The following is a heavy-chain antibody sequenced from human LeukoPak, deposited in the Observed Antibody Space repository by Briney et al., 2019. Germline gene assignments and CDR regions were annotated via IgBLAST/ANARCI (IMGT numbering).Heavy chain of an antibody. Sequence: QTGGSLRLSCAASGFTFSSYAMSWVRQAPGKGLEWVSAISGSGGSTYYADSVKGRFTISRDNSKNTLYLQMNSLRAEDTAVYYCAKDHCSSTSCYSPQYIQLGAWGQGTLVTVSS. V-gene: IGHV3-23*01. D-gene: IGHD2-2*02. J-gene: IGHJ5*02. CDR2: ISGSGGST. CDR3: AKDHCSSTSCYSPQYIQLGA. CDR1: GFTFSSYA.